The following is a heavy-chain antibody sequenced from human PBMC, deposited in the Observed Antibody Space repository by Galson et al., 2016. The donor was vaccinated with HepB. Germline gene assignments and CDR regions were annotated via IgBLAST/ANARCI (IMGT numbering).Heavy chain of an antibody. Sequence: QSGAEVKKPGESLKISCKGSGYSFTKYWIGWVRQMPGKGLEWMGIIYPGDSDTRYSPSFQGQVTISVDKSITTAYLQWSSLKASDTAMYYCACQNYYDSTVGYHAIDIWGQGTMVTVSS. D-gene: IGHD3-22*01. CDR1: GYSFTKYW. CDR3: ACQNYYDSTVGYHAIDI. V-gene: IGHV5-51*01. CDR2: IYPGDSDT. J-gene: IGHJ3*02.